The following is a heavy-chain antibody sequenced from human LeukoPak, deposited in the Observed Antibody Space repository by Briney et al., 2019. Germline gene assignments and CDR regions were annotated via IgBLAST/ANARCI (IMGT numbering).Heavy chain of an antibody. V-gene: IGHV3-48*02. CDR1: GFTFSSYT. Sequence: PGGSLRLSCAASGFTFSSYTMNWDRQAPGKGLEWISYISGSSSTIYYADSVKGRFTISRDNAKNSLYLQMNSLRDEDTAVYYCARPRYCSGGSCFFDYWGQGTLVTVSS. D-gene: IGHD2-15*01. CDR3: ARPRYCSGGSCFFDY. CDR2: ISGSSSTI. J-gene: IGHJ4*02.